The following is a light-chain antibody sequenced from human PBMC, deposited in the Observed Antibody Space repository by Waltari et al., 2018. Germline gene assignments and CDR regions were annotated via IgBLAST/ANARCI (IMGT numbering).Light chain of an antibody. CDR1: PGVGKY. CDR2: HAS. J-gene: IGKJ1*01. CDR3: QKYDFLPAT. V-gene: IGKV3-20*01. Sequence: EIVLTQSPGTLSLSPGERATLSCRASPGVGKYLAWYHQRPGQAPRLLPYHASIRATGIPDRFSGSGSGTDFSLTISRLEPEDFAVYYCQKYDFLPATFGQGTTVEIK.